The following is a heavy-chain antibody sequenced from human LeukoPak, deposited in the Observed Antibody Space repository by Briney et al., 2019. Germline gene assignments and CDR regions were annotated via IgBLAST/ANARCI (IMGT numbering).Heavy chain of an antibody. Sequence: GGSLRLSCAASGFTFSSYAMSWVRPAPGKGLGWVSAISGSGGSTYYADSVKGRFTISRDNSKNTLYLQMNSLRAEDTAVYYCAKGEGIQLLFDYWGQGTLVTVSS. CDR2: ISGSGGST. D-gene: IGHD5-18*01. CDR3: AKGEGIQLLFDY. J-gene: IGHJ4*02. CDR1: GFTFSSYA. V-gene: IGHV3-23*01.